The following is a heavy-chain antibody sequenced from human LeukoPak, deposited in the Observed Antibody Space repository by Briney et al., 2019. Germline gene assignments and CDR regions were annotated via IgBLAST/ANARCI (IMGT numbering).Heavy chain of an antibody. CDR2: ISAYNGNT. J-gene: IGHJ5*02. CDR1: GYTFTSYG. Sequence: ASVKVSCKASGYTFTSYGISWVRQAPGQGLEWMGWISAYNGNTNYAQKLQGRVTMTTDTSTSTAYMELRSLRSDDTAVYYCARDRCPGAAAGTFWFDPWGQGTLVTVSS. V-gene: IGHV1-18*01. D-gene: IGHD6-13*01. CDR3: ARDRCPGAAAGTFWFDP.